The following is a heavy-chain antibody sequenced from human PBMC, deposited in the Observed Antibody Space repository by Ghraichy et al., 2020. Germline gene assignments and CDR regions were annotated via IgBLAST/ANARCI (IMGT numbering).Heavy chain of an antibody. V-gene: IGHV3-21*01. D-gene: IGHD3-22*01. J-gene: IGHJ6*02. CDR3: ARRRGDSSGYYYSNFGYYYYGMDV. CDR2: ISSSSSYI. Sequence: GGSLRLSCAASGFTFSSYSMNWVRQAPGKGLEWVSSISSSSSYIYYADSVKGRFTISRDNAKNSLYLQMNSLRAEDTAVYYCARRRGDSSGYYYSNFGYYYYGMDVWGQGTTVTVSS. CDR1: GFTFSSYS.